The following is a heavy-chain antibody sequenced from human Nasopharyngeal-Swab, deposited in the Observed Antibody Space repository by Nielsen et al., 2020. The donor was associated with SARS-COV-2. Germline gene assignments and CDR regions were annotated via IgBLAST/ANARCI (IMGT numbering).Heavy chain of an antibody. CDR3: ARLYYDYVWGSYRHPYYYYYMDV. J-gene: IGHJ6*03. V-gene: IGHV3-11*06. Sequence: GGSLRLSCAASGFTFSDYYMSWIRQAPGKGLEWVSYISSSSSYTNYADSVKGRFTISRDNAKNSLYLQMNSLRAEDTAVYYCARLYYDYVWGSYRHPYYYYYMDVWGKGTTVTVSS. D-gene: IGHD3-16*02. CDR2: ISSSSSYT. CDR1: GFTFSDYY.